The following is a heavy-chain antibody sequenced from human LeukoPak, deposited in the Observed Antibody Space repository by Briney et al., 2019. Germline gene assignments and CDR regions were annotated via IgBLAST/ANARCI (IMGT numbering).Heavy chain of an antibody. CDR1: GGTFSSYA. CDR3: AGYYGSGSYFDY. D-gene: IGHD3-10*01. J-gene: IGHJ4*02. CDR2: IIPIFGTA. Sequence: ASVKVSCKASGGTFSSYAISWVRQAPGQGLEWMGGIIPIFGTANYAQKFQGRVTITADESTSTAYMELSSLRSEDTAVYYCAGYYGSGSYFDYWGQGTLVTVSS. V-gene: IGHV1-69*13.